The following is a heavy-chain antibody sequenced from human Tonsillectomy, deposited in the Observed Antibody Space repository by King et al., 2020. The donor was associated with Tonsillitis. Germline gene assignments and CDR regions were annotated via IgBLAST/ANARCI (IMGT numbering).Heavy chain of an antibody. D-gene: IGHD3-22*01. V-gene: IGHV4-30-4*01. CDR3: ARVVSSYWHFDY. Sequence: QLQESGPGLVKPSQTLSLTCTVSGGSISSGDYYWSWIRQPPGKGLEWIGYIYYSGNTYYNPSLKSRVTISLDTSKNQLSLMLNSVTVADTAVYYCARVVSSYWHFDYWGQGTLVTVSS. J-gene: IGHJ4*02. CDR1: GGSISSGDYY. CDR2: IYYSGNT.